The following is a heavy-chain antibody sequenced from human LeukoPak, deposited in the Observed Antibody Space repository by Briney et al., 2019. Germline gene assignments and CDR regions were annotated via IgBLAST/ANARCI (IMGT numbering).Heavy chain of an antibody. J-gene: IGHJ6*03. Sequence: SETLSLTCAVYGGPFSGYYWSWIRQPPGKGLEWIGEINHSGSTNYNPSLKSRVTISVDTSKNQFSLKLSSATAADTAVYYCARGLGYYYYYYMDVWGKGTTVTVSS. CDR1: GGPFSGYY. CDR2: INHSGST. CDR3: ARGLGYYYYYYMDV. V-gene: IGHV4-34*01.